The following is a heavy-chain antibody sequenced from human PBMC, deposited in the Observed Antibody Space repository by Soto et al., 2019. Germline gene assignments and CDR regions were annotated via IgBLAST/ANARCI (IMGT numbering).Heavy chain of an antibody. V-gene: IGHV3-21*01. D-gene: IGHD6-19*01. J-gene: IGHJ4*02. CDR1: GFTFSSYS. CDR3: ARDPASSGWYQSDY. CDR2: ISSSSSYI. Sequence: GGSLRLSCAASGFTFSSYSMNWVRQAPGKGLEWVSSISSSSSYIYYADSVKGRFTISRDNAKNSLYLQMNSLRAEDTAVYYCARDPASSGWYQSDYWGQGTLVTVSS.